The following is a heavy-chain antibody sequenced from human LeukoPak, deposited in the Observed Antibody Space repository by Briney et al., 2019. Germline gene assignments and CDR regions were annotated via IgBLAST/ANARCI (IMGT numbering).Heavy chain of an antibody. CDR3: ARGRGYVWGSYRAPDAFDI. CDR1: GGSISSYY. CDR2: IYYSGST. D-gene: IGHD3-16*02. J-gene: IGHJ3*02. V-gene: IGHV4-59*08. Sequence: PSETLSLTCTVSGGSISSYYWSWIRQPPGKGLEWIGYIYYSGSTNYNPSLKSRVTISVDTSKNQFSLKLSSVTAADTAVYYCARGRGYVWGSYRAPDAFDIWGQGTMVTVSS.